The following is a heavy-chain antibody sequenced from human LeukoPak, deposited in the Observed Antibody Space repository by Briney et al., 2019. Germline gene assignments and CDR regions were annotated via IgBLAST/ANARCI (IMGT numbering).Heavy chain of an antibody. CDR1: GGSISSYY. CDR3: ARDRPGIAVAGDAFDI. V-gene: IGHV4-59*01. Sequence: PSETLSLTCTVSGGSISSYYWSWIRQPPGKGLEWIGYIQNRGGTNYNPSLKSRVTLSVDTSKNQFSLKLTSVTAADTAVYYCARDRPGIAVAGDAFDIWGQGTMVTVSS. CDR2: IQNRGGT. D-gene: IGHD6-19*01. J-gene: IGHJ3*02.